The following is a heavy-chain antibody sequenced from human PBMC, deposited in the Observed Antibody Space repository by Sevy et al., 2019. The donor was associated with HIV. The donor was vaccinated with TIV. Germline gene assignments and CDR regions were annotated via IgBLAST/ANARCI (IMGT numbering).Heavy chain of an antibody. CDR1: GGSISSSSYY. V-gene: IGHV4-39*01. CDR2: IYYGGST. J-gene: IGHJ4*02. Sequence: SETLSLTCTVSGGSISSSSYYWGWLRPPPGMGLEWIGSIYYGGSTYYNPSLNSRVTISVNTSKNQFSLRLSSVTAAETAVYYCAGVSYYYDSSGYVFDYWGQGTLVTVSS. D-gene: IGHD3-22*01. CDR3: AGVSYYYDSSGYVFDY.